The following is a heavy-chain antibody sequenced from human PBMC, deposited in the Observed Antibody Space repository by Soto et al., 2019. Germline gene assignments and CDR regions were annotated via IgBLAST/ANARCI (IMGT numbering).Heavy chain of an antibody. CDR3: ARERADMYSSSWIPTLYYFDY. J-gene: IGHJ4*02. CDR2: INHSGST. D-gene: IGHD6-13*01. V-gene: IGHV4-34*01. CDR1: GGSFSGYY. Sequence: SETLSLTCAVYGGSFSGYYWSWIRQPPGKGLEWIGEINHSGSTNYNPSLKSRVTISVDTSKNQFSLKLSSVTAADTAVYYCARERADMYSSSWIPTLYYFDYWGQGTLVTVSS.